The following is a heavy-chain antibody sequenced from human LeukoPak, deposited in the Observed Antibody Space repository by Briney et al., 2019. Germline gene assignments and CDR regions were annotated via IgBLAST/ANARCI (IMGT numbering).Heavy chain of an antibody. D-gene: IGHD3-10*01. Sequence: GASVKVSCKASGYTFTSYGISWVRQAPGQGLEWMGWISAYNGNTNYAQKLQGRVTMTTDTSTSTAYMELRSLRSDDTAVYYCARAGITMVRGVITGFVDYWGQGTLVTVSS. CDR2: ISAYNGNT. CDR1: GYTFTSYG. J-gene: IGHJ4*02. V-gene: IGHV1-18*01. CDR3: ARAGITMVRGVITGFVDY.